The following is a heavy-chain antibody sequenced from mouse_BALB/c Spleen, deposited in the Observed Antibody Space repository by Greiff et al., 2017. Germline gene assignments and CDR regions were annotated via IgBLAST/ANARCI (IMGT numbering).Heavy chain of an antibody. CDR3: ARHDGYYYAMDY. V-gene: IGHV2-6-2*01. J-gene: IGHJ4*01. Sequence: VKLMESGPDLVAPSQSLSITCTVSGFSLTSYGVHWVRQPPGKGLEWLVVIWSDGSTTYNSALKSRLSISKDNSKSQVFLKMNSLQTDDTAMYYCARHDGYYYAMDYWGQGTSVTVSS. CDR2: IWSDGST. D-gene: IGHD2-3*01. CDR1: GFSLTSYG.